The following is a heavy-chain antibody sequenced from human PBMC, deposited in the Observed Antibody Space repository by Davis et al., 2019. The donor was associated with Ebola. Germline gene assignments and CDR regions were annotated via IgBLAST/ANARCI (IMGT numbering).Heavy chain of an antibody. CDR1: GGSISSSSYY. Sequence: SETLSLTCTVSGGSISSSSYYWGSIRQPPGKGLEWIGSIYYSGSTYYNPSLKSRVTISVDTSKNQFSLKLSSVTAADTAVYYCARYPGMAAAGTGYYYGMDVWGQGTTVTVSS. D-gene: IGHD6-13*01. CDR2: IYYSGST. J-gene: IGHJ6*02. V-gene: IGHV4-39*01. CDR3: ARYPGMAAAGTGYYYGMDV.